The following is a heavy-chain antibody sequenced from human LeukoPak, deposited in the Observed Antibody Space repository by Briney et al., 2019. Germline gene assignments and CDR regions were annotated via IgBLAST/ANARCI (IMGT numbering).Heavy chain of an antibody. J-gene: IGHJ4*02. V-gene: IGHV3-48*01. Sequence: GGSLRLSCAASGFTFSVYSMNWVRLAPGKGLEWVSYIGPSGSTIYYADSVKGRFTISRDNAKNSLHLQMNGLRAKDTAVYYCARMRYSSLDYWGQGNLVTVSS. D-gene: IGHD6-13*01. CDR1: GFTFSVYS. CDR3: ARMRYSSLDY. CDR2: IGPSGSTI.